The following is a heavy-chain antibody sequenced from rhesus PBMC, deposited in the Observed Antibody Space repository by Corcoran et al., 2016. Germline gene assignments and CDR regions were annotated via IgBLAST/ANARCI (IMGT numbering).Heavy chain of an antibody. V-gene: IGHV4-76*01. D-gene: IGHD3-9*01. CDR2: IYGSSGST. J-gene: IGHJ4*01. CDR1: GGSISGGYD. Sequence: QVQLQESGPGLVKPSETLSLTGAVPGGSISGGYDWCRIRQPPGKGLEWIGYIYGSSGSTNYNPSLKNRVTISKDTSKNQFSLKLSSVTAADTAVYYCARHPVPDYWGQGVLVTVSS. CDR3: ARHPVPDY.